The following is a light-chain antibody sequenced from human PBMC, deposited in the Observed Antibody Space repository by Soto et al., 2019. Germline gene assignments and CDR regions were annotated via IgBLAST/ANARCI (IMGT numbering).Light chain of an antibody. CDR3: QQYDNPPPT. CDR2: DAS. J-gene: IGKJ4*01. CDR1: QDISNR. Sequence: DIQMTQSPSSLSASVGDRITITCQASQDISNRLNWYHQKPGKAPKLLIYDASNLETGVPSRFSGSGSGTDFTFTISSLQPEDIATYYCQQYDNPPPTFGGGTKVDIK. V-gene: IGKV1-33*01.